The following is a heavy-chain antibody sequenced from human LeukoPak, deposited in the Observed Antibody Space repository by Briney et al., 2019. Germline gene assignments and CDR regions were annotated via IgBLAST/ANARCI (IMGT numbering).Heavy chain of an antibody. Sequence: GGSLRLSCAASGFTFVNYAMSWVRQAPGKGLEWVSGIGGSGATTYHADSVKGRFTISRDNSKNTLYLQMNSLRGEDTAVYYCAKDLSSSWYGDAFDIWGQGTIVTVSS. D-gene: IGHD6-13*01. CDR1: GFTFVNYA. CDR2: IGGSGATT. CDR3: AKDLSSSWYGDAFDI. V-gene: IGHV3-23*01. J-gene: IGHJ3*02.